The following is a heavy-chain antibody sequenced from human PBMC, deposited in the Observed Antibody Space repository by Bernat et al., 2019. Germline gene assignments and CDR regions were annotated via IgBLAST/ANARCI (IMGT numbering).Heavy chain of an antibody. V-gene: IGHV3-20*04. CDR2: INWNGGST. CDR3: ARGAGYCSSTSCYTFDY. D-gene: IGHD2-2*02. CDR1: GFTFDDYG. J-gene: IGHJ4*02. Sequence: EVQLVESGGGVVRPGGSLRLSCAASGFTFDDYGMSWVRQAPGKGLEWVSGINWNGGSTGYADSVKGRFTISSDNAKNSLYLQMNSLRAEDTALYYCARGAGYCSSTSCYTFDYWGQGTLVTVSS.